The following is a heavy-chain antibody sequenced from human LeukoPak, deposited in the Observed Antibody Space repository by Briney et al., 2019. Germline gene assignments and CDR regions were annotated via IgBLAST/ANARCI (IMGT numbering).Heavy chain of an antibody. CDR2: INGAGGDR. CDR3: VRGAYYFYGMDV. V-gene: IGHV3-74*01. CDR1: GYAFSSYW. D-gene: IGHD2-21*01. Sequence: GGSLRLFCTASGYAFSSYWMHWVRDATGKGPVWLAQINGAGGDRSYAASMKGRFTTSRENAKNTLYLHIDSLRAEDTAVFYCVRGAYYFYGMDVWGQGTTVTASS. J-gene: IGHJ6*02.